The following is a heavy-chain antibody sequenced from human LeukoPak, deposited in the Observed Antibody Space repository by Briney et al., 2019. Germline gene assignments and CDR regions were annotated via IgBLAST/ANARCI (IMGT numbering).Heavy chain of an antibody. D-gene: IGHD3-22*01. J-gene: IGHJ3*02. V-gene: IGHV3-49*04. CDR1: GFIFGDYV. CDR3: TRGGGYYFDSSGYYYAFDI. Sequence: GRSLRLSCTASGFIFGDYVMSWVRQAPGKGREWVGFIRTKAYGGTIEYAASVKGRFTISRDDSKSIAYLQMNSLKTEDTAVYYCTRGGGYYFDSSGYYYAFDIWGQGTMVTVSS. CDR2: IRTKAYGGTI.